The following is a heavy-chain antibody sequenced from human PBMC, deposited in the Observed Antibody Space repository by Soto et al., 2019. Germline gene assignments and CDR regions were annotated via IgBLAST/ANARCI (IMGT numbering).Heavy chain of an antibody. CDR2: IYYSGST. CDR1: GGSISSGGYY. Sequence: QVQLQESGPGLLKPSQTLSLTCTVSGGSISSGGYYWSWTRQHPGKGLEWIGYIYYSGSTYYNPSLMSRVTISVDTSKNQFSLKLGSVTAADTAVYYCARRIAARPPGGYYYYYGMDVWGQGTTVTVSS. D-gene: IGHD6-6*01. J-gene: IGHJ6*02. V-gene: IGHV4-31*03. CDR3: ARRIAARPPGGYYYYYGMDV.